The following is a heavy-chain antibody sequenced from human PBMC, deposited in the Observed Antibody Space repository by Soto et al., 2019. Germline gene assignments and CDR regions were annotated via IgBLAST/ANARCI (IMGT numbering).Heavy chain of an antibody. CDR2: INPNSGGT. Sequence: GXSVKVSYKASGYTFTGYYMHWVRQSPGQGLEWMGWINPNSGGTNYAQKFQGWVTMTRDTSISTAYMELSRLRSDDTAVYYCARDLDSSSSDYWGQGTLVTVSS. J-gene: IGHJ4*02. D-gene: IGHD6-13*01. V-gene: IGHV1-2*04. CDR3: ARDLDSSSSDY. CDR1: GYTFTGYY.